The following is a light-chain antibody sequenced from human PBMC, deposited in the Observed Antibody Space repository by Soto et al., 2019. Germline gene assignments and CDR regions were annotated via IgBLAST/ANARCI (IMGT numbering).Light chain of an antibody. CDR1: QSIGIW. CDR2: KAS. V-gene: IGKV1-5*03. J-gene: IGKJ1*01. CDR3: QQYNDYSWT. Sequence: IQMTQSPSTLSASVGDRVAITCRASQSIGIWLAWYQKKPGKAPRFLVYKASTLQTGVPSRFSGSGSGTEFTLTISSLQADDFATYYCQQYNDYSWTFGQGTKVEIQ.